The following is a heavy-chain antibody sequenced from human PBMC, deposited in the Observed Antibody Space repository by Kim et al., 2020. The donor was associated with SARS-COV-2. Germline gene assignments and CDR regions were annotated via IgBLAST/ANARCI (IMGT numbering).Heavy chain of an antibody. CDR2: IYSSGST. CDR1: GGSISTTSYS. V-gene: IGHV4-39*01. Sequence: SETLSLTCTVSGGSISTTSYSWGWIRHPPGKGLEWIGNIYSSGSTYYSPSLRSRVTLSVDTSKNQFSLRLSSVTAADTALYYCATRAVVRGVITYFDFWG. CDR3: ATRAVVRGVITYFDF. D-gene: IGHD3-10*01. J-gene: IGHJ4*01.